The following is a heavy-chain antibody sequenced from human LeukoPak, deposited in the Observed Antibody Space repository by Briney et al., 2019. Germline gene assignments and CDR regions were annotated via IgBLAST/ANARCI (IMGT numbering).Heavy chain of an antibody. CDR3: VNPGWYYDSSGYSYYYGMDV. Sequence: GGSLKLSCSASGFTFSRYGMHWVRQAPGKGLEYVSAIVSNGDSTYYADSVKGRFTISRDNAKNTLYLQMSSLRPDDTAVYYCVNPGWYYDSSGYSYYYGMDVWGQGATVTASS. CDR1: GFTFSRYG. V-gene: IGHV3-64D*09. J-gene: IGHJ6*02. D-gene: IGHD3-22*01. CDR2: IVSNGDST.